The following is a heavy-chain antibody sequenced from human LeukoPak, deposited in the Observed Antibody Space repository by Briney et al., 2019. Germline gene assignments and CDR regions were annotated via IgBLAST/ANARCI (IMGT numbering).Heavy chain of an antibody. CDR3: AREERRLGFRPFDI. Sequence: EGSLRVSCAASGFTFSRYGMHWVRQAPVKGVEYVSGISSDDGNTYYGDYVKGRFTISRDNSMNTVDLQMGSLRPEDMAVYYCAREERRLGFRPFDIWGQGTMVTVSS. J-gene: IGHJ3*02. CDR1: GFTFSRYG. D-gene: IGHD6-19*01. V-gene: IGHV3-64*02. CDR2: ISSDDGNT.